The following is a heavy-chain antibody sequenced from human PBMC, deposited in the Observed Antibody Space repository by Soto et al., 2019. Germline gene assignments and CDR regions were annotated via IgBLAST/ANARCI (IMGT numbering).Heavy chain of an antibody. J-gene: IGHJ2*01. D-gene: IGHD4-17*01. V-gene: IGHV3-23*01. CDR2: LNVGGTTT. CDR3: AKDWKSYGDDWFFDL. Sequence: EVQLLESGGGLVQPGGSLRLSCAASGFTFSRYAMSWVRQAPGKGLEWDSALNVGGTTTYYADSVKGRFAISRDNSKNTLYLQMNSLRVEDTAVYYCAKDWKSYGDDWFFDLWGRGTLVTVSS. CDR1: GFTFSRYA.